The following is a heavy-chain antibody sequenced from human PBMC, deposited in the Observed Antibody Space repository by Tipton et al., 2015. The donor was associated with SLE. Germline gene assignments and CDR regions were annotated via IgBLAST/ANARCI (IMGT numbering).Heavy chain of an antibody. J-gene: IGHJ6*02. V-gene: IGHV1-58*02. D-gene: IGHD2-8*02. CDR3: AATVTALSGAVYYGMDV. CDR1: GFTFSTSA. CDR2: IVVGSGLT. Sequence: MQLVQSGAEVKKPGTSVKVSCKASGFTFSTSAMHWVRQARGQRLEWIGWIVVGSGLTTYAQKFQERVTISSDMSTTTVFLELSSLGSEDTAMYYCAATVTALSGAVYYGMDVWGHGTTGTVSS.